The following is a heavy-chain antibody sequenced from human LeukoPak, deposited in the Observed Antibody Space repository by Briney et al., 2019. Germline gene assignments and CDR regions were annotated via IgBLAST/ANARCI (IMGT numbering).Heavy chain of an antibody. CDR2: INPSGYSA. CDR3: ARPHRPDTAMDQADY. Sequence: GASVKVSCKASGYTFTSYFMHWVRQAPGQGLEWMEMINPSGYSATYAHKFYGRVTMTRDTPTSTVYMELSSLTSEDTAVYYCARPHRPDTAMDQADYWGQGTLVTVSS. J-gene: IGHJ4*02. V-gene: IGHV1-46*01. CDR1: GYTFTSYF. D-gene: IGHD5-18*01.